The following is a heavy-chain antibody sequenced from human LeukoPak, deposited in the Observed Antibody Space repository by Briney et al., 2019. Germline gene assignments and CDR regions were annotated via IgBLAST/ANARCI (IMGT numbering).Heavy chain of an antibody. V-gene: IGHV3-48*03. CDR1: GFTFSSYE. CDR3: ARGDKMVGADYYYMDV. Sequence: PGGSLRLSCAVSGFTFSSYEMNWVRQAPGKGLEWVSYISDTGSTIYYADSVEGRFTISRDNAKNSLYLQMNSLRAEDTAVYYCARGDKMVGADYYYMDVWGKGTTVTISS. CDR2: ISDTGSTI. J-gene: IGHJ6*03. D-gene: IGHD2-15*01.